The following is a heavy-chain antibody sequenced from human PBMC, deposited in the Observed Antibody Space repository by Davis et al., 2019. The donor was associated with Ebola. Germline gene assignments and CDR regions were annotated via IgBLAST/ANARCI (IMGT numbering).Heavy chain of an antibody. J-gene: IGHJ4*02. CDR1: GYTFTSYA. Sequence: ASVKVSCKASGYTFTSYAMHWVRQAPGQGLEWMGWISAYNGNTNYAQKLQGRVTMTTDTSTSTAYMELRSLRSDDTAVYYCARAYHYGDYYDYWGQGTLVTVSS. V-gene: IGHV1-18*01. CDR2: ISAYNGNT. D-gene: IGHD4-17*01. CDR3: ARAYHYGDYYDY.